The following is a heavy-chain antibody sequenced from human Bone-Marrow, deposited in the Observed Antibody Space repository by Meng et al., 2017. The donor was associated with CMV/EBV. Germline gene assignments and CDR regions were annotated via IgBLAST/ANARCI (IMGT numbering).Heavy chain of an antibody. CDR2: IYSGGST. D-gene: IGHD1-20*01. CDR3: ARRVAIIGTTPFDY. Sequence: GESLKISCAASGFTVSSNYMSWVRQAPGKGLEWVSVIYSGGSTYYADSVKGRFTISRDNAKNTVYLQMNSLRAEDTGVYYCARRVAIIGTTPFDYWGQGTLVTVSS. V-gene: IGHV3-53*01. J-gene: IGHJ4*02. CDR1: GFTVSSNY.